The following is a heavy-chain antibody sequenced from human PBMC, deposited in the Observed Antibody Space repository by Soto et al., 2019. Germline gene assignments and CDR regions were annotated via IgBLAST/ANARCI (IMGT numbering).Heavy chain of an antibody. J-gene: IGHJ4*02. CDR3: ARILTGTTGGGY. CDR1: GGTFSSYA. CDR2: IIPIFGTA. Sequence: QVQLVQSGAEVKKPGSSVKVSCKASGGTFSSYAISWVRQAPGQGLEWMGGIIPIFGTATYAQKLQGRVTITADESTNTAYMELSSLRSEDTGVYYCARILTGTTGGGYWGQGTLVTVSS. V-gene: IGHV1-69*01. D-gene: IGHD1-7*01.